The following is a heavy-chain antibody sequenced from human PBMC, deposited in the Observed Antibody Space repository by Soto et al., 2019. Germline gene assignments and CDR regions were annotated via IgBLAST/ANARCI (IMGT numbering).Heavy chain of an antibody. CDR3: AKPRGYYDSSGYPTPDY. CDR1: GFTFSSYS. V-gene: IGHV3-48*01. D-gene: IGHD3-22*01. J-gene: IGHJ4*02. CDR2: ISSSSGTI. Sequence: GGSLRLSCAASGFTFSSYSMNWVRQAPGKGLEWVSYISSSSGTIYYADSVKGRFTISRDNAKNSLYLQMNSLRAEDTAVYYCAKPRGYYDSSGYPTPDYWGQGT.